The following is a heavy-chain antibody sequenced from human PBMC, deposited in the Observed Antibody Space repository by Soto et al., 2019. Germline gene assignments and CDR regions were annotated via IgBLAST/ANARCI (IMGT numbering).Heavy chain of an antibody. J-gene: IGHJ6*02. V-gene: IGHV3-30*18. D-gene: IGHD4-17*01. CDR2: ISYDGSNK. CDR3: AKSTVSHYCYYGMDV. CDR1: GFTFSSYG. Sequence: QVQLVESGGGVVQPGRSLRLSCAASGFTFSSYGMHWVRQAPGKGLEWVAVISYDGSNKYYADSVKGRFTISRDNSKNTLYLQMNSLRAEDTAVSFCAKSTVSHYCYYGMDVWGQGTTVTVSS.